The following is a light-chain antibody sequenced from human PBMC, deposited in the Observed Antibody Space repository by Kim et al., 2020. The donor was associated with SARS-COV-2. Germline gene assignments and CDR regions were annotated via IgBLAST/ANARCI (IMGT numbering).Light chain of an antibody. J-gene: IGLJ3*02. CDR1: TGHSNYA. CDR3: QTWGPGIRV. Sequence: QPVLTQSPSASASLGASVKLTCALSTGHSNYAIAWHQQQPEKGPRYLIKVNSDGSHTKGDGIPDRFSGSTSGAERYLTISSLQSEDEADYYCQTWGPGIRVFGGGTKLTVL. CDR2: VNSDGSH. V-gene: IGLV4-69*01.